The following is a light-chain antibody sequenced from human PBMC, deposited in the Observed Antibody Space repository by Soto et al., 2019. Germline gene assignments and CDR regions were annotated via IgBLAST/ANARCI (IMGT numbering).Light chain of an antibody. CDR2: GAS. Sequence: EIVLTQSPGTLSLSPGERATLSCRASQSVSSSYLAWYQQKPGQAPRLLTYGASSRATGIPDRFSGSGSGTDFTLTISRLEPEDFAVYYCQQYGSSPPDFGQGTRLEIK. CDR1: QSVSSSY. V-gene: IGKV3-20*01. J-gene: IGKJ5*01. CDR3: QQYGSSPPD.